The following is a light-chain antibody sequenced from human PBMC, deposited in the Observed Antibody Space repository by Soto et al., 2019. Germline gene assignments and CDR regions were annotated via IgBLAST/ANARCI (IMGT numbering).Light chain of an antibody. V-gene: IGKV3-15*01. J-gene: IGKJ1*01. CDR1: QSVSNN. CDR3: QQYNNWPLA. CDR2: GAS. Sequence: EIVMTQSPATLSVSPGERATLSCRASQSVSNNLAWYQQKPGQAPRLLIYGASTRATGIPARFSGSGSGTEFTLTISSLQSEDFAVYSCQQYNNWPLAFGQGTK.